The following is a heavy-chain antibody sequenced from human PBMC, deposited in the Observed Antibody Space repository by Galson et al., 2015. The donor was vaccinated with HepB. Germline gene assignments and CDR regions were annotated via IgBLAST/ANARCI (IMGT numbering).Heavy chain of an antibody. V-gene: IGHV1-69*13. CDR1: GSTITRYT. D-gene: IGHD2-2*01. CDR2: IIPLFGTT. CDR3: ARRGYCSTASCYEREDA. Sequence: SVKVSCKASGSTITRYTLSWVRQAPGQGLEWMGGIIPLFGTTTYAQRFQGRVTITADESTSTSYMELSSLRSDDTAVYYCARRGYCSTASCYEREDAWGQGTVVTVSS. J-gene: IGHJ5*02.